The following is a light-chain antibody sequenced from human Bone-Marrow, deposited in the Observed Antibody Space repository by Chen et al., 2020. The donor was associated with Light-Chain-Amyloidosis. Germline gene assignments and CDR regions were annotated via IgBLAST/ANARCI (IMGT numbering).Light chain of an antibody. J-gene: IGLJ3*02. Sequence: SYVLTQPSSVSVAPGQTATIACGGNNIGSTSVHWYQQTPGQAPLLVVYDHRDRPSGIPERLSGSNSGNTATLTISRVEAWDEADYYCQVWDRSSDRPVFGGGTKLTVL. CDR1: NIGSTS. CDR2: DHR. CDR3: QVWDRSSDRPV. V-gene: IGLV3-21*02.